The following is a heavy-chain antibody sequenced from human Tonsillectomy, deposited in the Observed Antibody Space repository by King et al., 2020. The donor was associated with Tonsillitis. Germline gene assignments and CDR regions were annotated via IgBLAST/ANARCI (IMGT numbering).Heavy chain of an antibody. CDR2: IHYSGST. V-gene: IGHV4-59*01. CDR3: ARGRGSGRLYDY. CDR1: GDSISNYY. Sequence: VQLQESGPGLVKPSETLSLTCNVSGDSISNYYWNWIRQSPGKGLEWIGYIHYSGSTNYNPSLKSRVTISVDTSKNQFSLKLSSMTAADTAVYYCARGRGSGRLYDYWGQGTLVTVSS. D-gene: IGHD1-26*01. J-gene: IGHJ4*02.